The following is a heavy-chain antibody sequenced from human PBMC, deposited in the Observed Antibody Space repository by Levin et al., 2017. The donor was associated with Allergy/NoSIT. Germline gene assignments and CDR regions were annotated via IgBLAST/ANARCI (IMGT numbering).Heavy chain of an antibody. J-gene: IGHJ3*02. V-gene: IGHV3-21*01. D-gene: IGHD3-3*01. CDR2: ISSSSSYI. CDR3: ARDRSPHYDFWSGYKDAFDI. CDR1: GFTFSSYS. Sequence: GGSLRLSCAASGFTFSSYSMNWVRQAPGKGLEWVSSISSSSSYIYYADSVKGRFTISRDNAKNSLYLQMNSLRAEDTAVYYCARDRSPHYDFWSGYKDAFDIWGQGTMVTVSS.